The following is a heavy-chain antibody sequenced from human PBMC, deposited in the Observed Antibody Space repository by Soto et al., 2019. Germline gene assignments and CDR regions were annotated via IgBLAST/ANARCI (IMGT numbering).Heavy chain of an antibody. CDR3: ARGYYFDY. Sequence: PGGSLRLSCAASGFTFDDYAMHWVRQAPGKGLEWVSGISWNSGSIGYADSVKGRFTTSRDNAKNSLYLQMNSLRAEDTALYYCARGYYFDYWGQGTLVTVSS. CDR2: ISWNSGSI. V-gene: IGHV3-9*01. CDR1: GFTFDDYA. J-gene: IGHJ4*02.